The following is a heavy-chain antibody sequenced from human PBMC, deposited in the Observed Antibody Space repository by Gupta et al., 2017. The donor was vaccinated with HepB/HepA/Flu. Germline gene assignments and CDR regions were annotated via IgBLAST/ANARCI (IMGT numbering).Heavy chain of an antibody. CDR3: AMRMGSGNWVYYLDY. CDR2: INAGNGDT. J-gene: IGHJ4*02. CDR1: GYTFINYA. Sequence: QVQFVQSGAEVKKPGASVKVSCKASGYTFINYAIHWVRQAPGQRFEWMGWINAGNGDTKYSQKFQGRVIITRDTSASTAYMEVSSLRSEDTAVYYCAMRMGSGNWVYYLDYWGQGTLVTVSS. D-gene: IGHD3-10*01. V-gene: IGHV1-3*01.